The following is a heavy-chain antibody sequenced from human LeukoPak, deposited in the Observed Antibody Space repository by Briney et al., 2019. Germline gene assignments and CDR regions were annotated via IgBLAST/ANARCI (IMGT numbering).Heavy chain of an antibody. CDR1: GFTFSSYA. J-gene: IGHJ4*02. D-gene: IGHD3-22*01. Sequence: GGSLRLSCAASGFTFSSYAMSWVRQAPGKGLEWVSAISGSGGSTYYADSVKGRFTISRDNSKNTLYLQMSSLRAEDTAVYYCAKGVRYYDSSGYYSYYFDYWGQGTLVTVSS. CDR2: ISGSGGST. V-gene: IGHV3-23*01. CDR3: AKGVRYYDSSGYYSYYFDY.